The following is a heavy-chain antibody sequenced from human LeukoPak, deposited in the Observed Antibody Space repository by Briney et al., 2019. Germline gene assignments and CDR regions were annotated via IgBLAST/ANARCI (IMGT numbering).Heavy chain of an antibody. CDR2: INPTSGGT. D-gene: IGHD4-17*01. CDR3: ARADYGHYFDY. CDR1: GYAFTGYY. V-gene: IGHV1-2*02. J-gene: IGHJ4*02. Sequence: GASVKVSCKASGYAFTGYYMHWVRQAPGQGLEWMGWINPTSGGTNYAQKFQGRVTMTRDTSISTAYMELSSLTSDDTAVYYRARADYGHYFDYWGQGTLVTVSS.